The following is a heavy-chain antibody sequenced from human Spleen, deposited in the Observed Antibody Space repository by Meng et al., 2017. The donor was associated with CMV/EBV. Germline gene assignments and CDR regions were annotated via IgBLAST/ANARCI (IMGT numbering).Heavy chain of an antibody. CDR2: LSNDGTNK. CDR3: ARDVPSSSWYVGFDY. CDR1: GFNLSSYG. J-gene: IGHJ4*02. Sequence: GESLKISCAASGFNLSSYGMHWVRQAPGKGLEWVAVLSNDGTNKYDAESVKGRFTISRDNSKNTLYLQMNSLRAEDTAVYYCARDVPSSSWYVGFDYWGQGTLVTVSS. D-gene: IGHD6-13*01. V-gene: IGHV3-30*03.